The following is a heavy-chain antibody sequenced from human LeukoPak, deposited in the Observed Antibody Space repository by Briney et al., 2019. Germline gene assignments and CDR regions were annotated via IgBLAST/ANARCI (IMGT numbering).Heavy chain of an antibody. CDR2: IYYSGST. Sequence: SETLSLTCTVSGGSISSYYWSWIRQPPGKGLEWIGYIYYSGSTNYNPSLKSRVTISVDTSKNQFSLKLSSVTAADTAVYYCAREVVAAPGTVDYWGQGTLVTVSS. J-gene: IGHJ4*02. CDR1: GGSISSYY. V-gene: IGHV4-59*01. CDR3: AREVVAAPGTVDY. D-gene: IGHD6-13*01.